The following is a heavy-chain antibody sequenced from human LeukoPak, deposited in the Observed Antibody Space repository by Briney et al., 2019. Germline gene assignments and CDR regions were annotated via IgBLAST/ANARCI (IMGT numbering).Heavy chain of an antibody. CDR3: ARPLRGLGSYYDY. Sequence: SVKVSCKASGGTFSSYAISWVRQAPGQGLEWMGGIIPIFGTANYAQKFQGRVTITADESTSTAYMELSSLRSEDTAVYYCARPLRGLGSYYDYWGQGTLVTVSS. CDR2: IIPIFGTA. CDR1: GGTFSSYA. V-gene: IGHV1-69*13. D-gene: IGHD3-10*01. J-gene: IGHJ4*02.